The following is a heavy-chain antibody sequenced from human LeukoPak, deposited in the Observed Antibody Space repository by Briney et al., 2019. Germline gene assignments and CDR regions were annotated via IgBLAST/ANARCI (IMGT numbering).Heavy chain of an antibody. CDR2: ISNNGGIK. Sequence: GGSLRLSCAASGFTFSDYYMHWVRQAPGKGLEWVALISNNGGIKYYGASVRGRFTISRDNPENTLYLQMNSLRADDTAIYYCAKGGEQRTFRCGMDSWGQGTQSTVSS. CDR3: AKGGEQRTFRCGMDS. CDR1: GFTFSDYY. D-gene: IGHD1/OR15-1a*01. J-gene: IGHJ4*02. V-gene: IGHV3-30*18.